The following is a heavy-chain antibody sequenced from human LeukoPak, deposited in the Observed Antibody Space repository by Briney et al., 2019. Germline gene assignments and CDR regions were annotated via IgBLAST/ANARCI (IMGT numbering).Heavy chain of an antibody. J-gene: IGHJ3*02. CDR3: ARGRGGAAAVSDAFDI. Sequence: NASETLSLTCTVSGYSISSGYYWGWIRQPPGKGLEWIGSIYHSGSTYYNPSLKSRVTISVDTSKNQFSLKLSSVTAADTAVYYCARGRGGAAAVSDAFDIWGQGTMVTVSS. V-gene: IGHV4-38-2*02. CDR2: IYHSGST. D-gene: IGHD6-13*01. CDR1: GYSISSGYY.